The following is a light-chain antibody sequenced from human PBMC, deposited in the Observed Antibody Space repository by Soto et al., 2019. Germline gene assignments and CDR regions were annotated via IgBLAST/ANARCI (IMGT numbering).Light chain of an antibody. CDR1: SSNIGAGYD. J-gene: IGLJ1*01. V-gene: IGLV1-40*01. CDR3: QSYDSSLTAL. CDR2: ANI. Sequence: QSVLTQQPSVSGAPGQRVTISCTGSSSNIGAGYDVHWYQQVPGTAPKLLIFANINRPSGVPDRFSGSKSGTSASLAITGLQAEDEADYYCQSYDSSLTALFGTGTKLTVL.